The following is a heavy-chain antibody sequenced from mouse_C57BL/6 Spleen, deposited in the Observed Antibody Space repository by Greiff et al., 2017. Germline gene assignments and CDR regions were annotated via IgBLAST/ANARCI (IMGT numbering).Heavy chain of an antibody. J-gene: IGHJ4*01. D-gene: IGHD2-3*01. Sequence: QVQLKESGPGLVAPSQSLSITCTVSGFSLTSYAISWVRQPPGKGLEWLGVMWTGGGTNYNSALKSRLSISKDNSKSQVFLKMNSLQTDDTARYYCARNRAYDGYYETAMDYWGQGTSVTVSS. CDR3: ARNRAYDGYYETAMDY. CDR1: GFSLTSYA. V-gene: IGHV2-9-1*01. CDR2: MWTGGGT.